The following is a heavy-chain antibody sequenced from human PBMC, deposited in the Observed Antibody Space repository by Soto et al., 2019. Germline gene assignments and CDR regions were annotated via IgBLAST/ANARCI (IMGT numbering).Heavy chain of an antibody. D-gene: IGHD3-16*01. CDR3: AKIKGAITFLHFDT. J-gene: IGHJ4*02. Sequence: GGSLRLSCTVSGFTFRDYAMAWVRQAPGKGLEWVSALTETGGSTYYAASVKGRFTISRDNSRNTVYLQMDRLRVADTAVYYCAKIKGAITFLHFDTWGQGTQVTVS. V-gene: IGHV3-23*01. CDR1: GFTFRDYA. CDR2: LTETGGST.